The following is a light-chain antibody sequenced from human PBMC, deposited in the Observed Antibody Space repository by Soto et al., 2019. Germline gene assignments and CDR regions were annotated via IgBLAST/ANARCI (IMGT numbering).Light chain of an antibody. J-gene: IGKJ3*01. V-gene: IGKV1-5*01. Sequence: DIQMTQSPSTLSASVGDRVNITCRASQSISTWLAWYQQKQGKAPKVLIYDASSLESGVPSRFSGSGSGTEFPLTISSLQPDDFATYYCQQYKNYLTFGPGTKVDIK. CDR3: QQYKNYLT. CDR2: DAS. CDR1: QSISTW.